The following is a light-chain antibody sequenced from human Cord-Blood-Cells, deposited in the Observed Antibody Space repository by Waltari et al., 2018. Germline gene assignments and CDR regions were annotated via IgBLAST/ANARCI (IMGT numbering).Light chain of an antibody. CDR1: SSDVGGYNY. CDR3: SSYTSSSTVV. CDR2: DVS. V-gene: IGLV2-14*01. J-gene: IGLJ2*01. Sequence: QSALTQPASVSGSPGQSITISCTGTSSDVGGYNYVSWYQQHPGKAPKLMIYDVSNRPSGVSKRFSGSKSGNTASLTISGLQAEDVADYYCSSYTSSSTVVFGGGTKLTVL.